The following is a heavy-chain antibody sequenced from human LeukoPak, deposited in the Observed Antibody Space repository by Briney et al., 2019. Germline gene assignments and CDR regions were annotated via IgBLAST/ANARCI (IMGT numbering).Heavy chain of an antibody. V-gene: IGHV3-15*01. CDR1: GFTFSNAW. CDR3: VKDPIAAAGSLVKGDYFDY. Sequence: GGSLRLSCAASGFTFSNAWMSWVRQAPGKGLEWVGRIKSKTDGGTTDYAAPVKGRFTISRDDSKNTLYLQMNSLKTEDTAVYYCVKDPIAAAGSLVKGDYFDYWGQGTLVTVSS. D-gene: IGHD6-13*01. J-gene: IGHJ4*02. CDR2: IKSKTDGGTT.